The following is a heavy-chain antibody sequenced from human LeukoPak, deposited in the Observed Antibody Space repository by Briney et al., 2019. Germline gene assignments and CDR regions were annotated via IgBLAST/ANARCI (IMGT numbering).Heavy chain of an antibody. CDR1: GGSFSGYY. V-gene: IGHV4-34*01. Sequence: PSETLFLTCAVYGGSFSGYYWSWIRQPPGKGLEWIGEINHSGSTNYNPSLKSRVTISVDTSKNQFSLKLSSVTAADTAVYYCAREADYDILTGSSWFDPWGQGTLVTVSS. J-gene: IGHJ5*02. D-gene: IGHD3-9*01. CDR2: INHSGST. CDR3: AREADYDILTGSSWFDP.